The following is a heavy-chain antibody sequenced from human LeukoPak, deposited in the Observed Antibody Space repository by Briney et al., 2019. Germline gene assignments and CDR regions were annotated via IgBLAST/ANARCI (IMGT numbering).Heavy chain of an antibody. CDR3: ARGTSDYYDSSGYYRPFDY. D-gene: IGHD3-22*01. CDR1: GFTFSSYS. V-gene: IGHV3-48*01. Sequence: GGSLRLSCAASGFTFSSYSMNWVRQAPGKGLEWVSYISSSSSTIYYADSVKGRFTISRDNAKNSLYLQMNSLRAEDTAVYYCARGTSDYYDSSGYYRPFDYWGQGTLVTVSS. CDR2: ISSSSSTI. J-gene: IGHJ4*02.